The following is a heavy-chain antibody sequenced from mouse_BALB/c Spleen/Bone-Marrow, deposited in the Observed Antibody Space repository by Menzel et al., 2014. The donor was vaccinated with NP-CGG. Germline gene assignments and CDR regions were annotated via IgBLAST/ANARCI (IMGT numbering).Heavy chain of an antibody. CDR3: ATGTDY. J-gene: IGHJ2*01. V-gene: IGHV1-77*01. Sequence: QVQLKESGPELAKPGASVKMSCKASGYTLTDYVISWVKQRTGQGLERIGEIYPGSGSTYYNEKFKGKATLTADKSSNTAYMQLSSLTSEDSAVYFCATGTDYWGQGTTLTVSS. D-gene: IGHD4-1*01. CDR1: GYTLTDYV. CDR2: IYPGSGST.